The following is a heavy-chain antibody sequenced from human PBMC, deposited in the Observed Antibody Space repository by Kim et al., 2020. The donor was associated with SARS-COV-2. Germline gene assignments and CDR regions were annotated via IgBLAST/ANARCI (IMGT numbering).Heavy chain of an antibody. D-gene: IGHD1-26*01. J-gene: IGHJ4*02. CDR1: GYKLTGYS. V-gene: IGHV1-2*06. CDR3: ARAGSYLHGNFDY. CDR2: INPDSGGT. Sequence: ASVKVSCKASGYKLTGYSMHWVRQAPGQGLEWMGRINPDSGGTKHAQKFKGRVTMTRDTSISTAYMELSSLRSDDTAVYYCARAGSYLHGNFDYWGQGTLVTVSS.